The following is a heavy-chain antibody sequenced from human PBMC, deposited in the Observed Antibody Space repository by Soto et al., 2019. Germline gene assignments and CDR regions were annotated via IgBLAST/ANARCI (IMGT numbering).Heavy chain of an antibody. D-gene: IGHD5-18*01. V-gene: IGHV2-26*01. CDR3: ARIRRDTAMVQYWYFDL. CDR2: IFSNDEK. J-gene: IGHJ2*01. CDR1: GFSLSNARMG. Sequence: QVTLKESGPVLVKPTETLTLTCTVSGFSLSNARMGVSWIRQSPGKALEWLAHIFSNDEKSYSTSLKSRLTISKDTSKSQVVLTMTNMDPVDTATYYCARIRRDTAMVQYWYFDLWGRGTLVTVSS.